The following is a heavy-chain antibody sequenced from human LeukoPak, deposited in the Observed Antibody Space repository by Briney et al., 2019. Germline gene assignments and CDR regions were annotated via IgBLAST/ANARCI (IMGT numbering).Heavy chain of an antibody. CDR1: GFTLSTYG. D-gene: IGHD3-3*01. V-gene: IGHV3-30*02. CDR2: MQYDGNNK. Sequence: PGGSLRLSCAASGFTLSTYGMHWVRQAPGKGLEWVAFMQYDGNNKCYVDSVKGRFTISRDNSKNTLYLQMNSLRAEDTAVYYCATSPYDFWSGRDYYMDVWGKGTTVTVSS. CDR3: ATSPYDFWSGRDYYMDV. J-gene: IGHJ6*03.